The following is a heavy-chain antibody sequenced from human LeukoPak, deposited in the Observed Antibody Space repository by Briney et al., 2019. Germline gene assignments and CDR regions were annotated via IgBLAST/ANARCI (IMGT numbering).Heavy chain of an antibody. Sequence: GESLKISCKGSGYSFTSYWIGWVRQMPGKGLEWMGIIYPGDSDTRYSPSFQGQVTISADKSISTAYLQWSSLKASDTAMYYCARRYRSDNWNYGHAFDIWGQGTMVTVSS. D-gene: IGHD1-7*01. J-gene: IGHJ3*02. CDR2: IYPGDSDT. CDR1: GYSFTSYW. CDR3: ARRYRSDNWNYGHAFDI. V-gene: IGHV5-51*01.